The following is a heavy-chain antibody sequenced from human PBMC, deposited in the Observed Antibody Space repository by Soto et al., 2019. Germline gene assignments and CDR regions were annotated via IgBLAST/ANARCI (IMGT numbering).Heavy chain of an antibody. CDR2: ISSSSSYI. J-gene: IGHJ4*02. CDR1: GFTFSSYS. V-gene: IGHV3-21*01. Sequence: GGSLRLSCAASGFTFSSYSMNWVRQAPGKGLEWVSSISSSSSYIYYADSVKGRFTISRDNAKNSLYLQMNSLRAEDTAVYYCALEYSSSSGDLGLWGQGTLVTVSS. D-gene: IGHD6-6*01. CDR3: ALEYSSSSGDLGL.